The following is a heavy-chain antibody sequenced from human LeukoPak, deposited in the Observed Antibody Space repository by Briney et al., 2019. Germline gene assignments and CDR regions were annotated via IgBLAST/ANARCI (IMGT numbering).Heavy chain of an antibody. CDR1: GGSISSSNW. V-gene: IGHV4-4*02. D-gene: IGHD5-18*01. Sequence: KASETLSLTCAVSGGSISSSNWWSWVRQPPGKGLEWIGEIYHSGSTNYNPSLESRVTISVDKSKNQFSLKLSSVTAADTAVYYCARDRGDTATIDYWGQGTLVTVSS. CDR3: ARDRGDTATIDY. CDR2: IYHSGST. J-gene: IGHJ4*02.